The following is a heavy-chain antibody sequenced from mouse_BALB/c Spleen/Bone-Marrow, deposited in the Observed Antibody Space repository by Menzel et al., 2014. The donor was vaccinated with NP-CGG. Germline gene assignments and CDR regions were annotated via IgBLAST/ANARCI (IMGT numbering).Heavy chain of an antibody. V-gene: IGHV5-17*02. CDR2: ISSGSSTI. D-gene: IGHD2-10*02. Sequence: DVKLVESGGGLVQPGGSRKLSCAASGSTFXSFGMHWVRQAPEKGLEWVAYISSGSSTIYYADTVKGRFTISRDNPKNTLFLQMTSLRSEDTAMYYCAGKYGNSVAPWYFDVWGAGTTVTVSS. CDR1: GSTFXSFG. J-gene: IGHJ1*01. CDR3: AGKYGNSVAPWYFDV.